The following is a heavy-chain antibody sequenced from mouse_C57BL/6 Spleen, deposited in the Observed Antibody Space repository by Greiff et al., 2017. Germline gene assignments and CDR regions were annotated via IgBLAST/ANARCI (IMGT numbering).Heavy chain of an antibody. J-gene: IGHJ4*01. CDR2: INPNNGGT. D-gene: IGHD2-5*01. CDR3: ARSESNYYAMDY. CDR1: GYTFTDYN. V-gene: IGHV1-26*01. Sequence: VQLQQSGPELVKPGASVKISCKASGYTFTDYNMNWVKQSHGKSLEWIGDINPNNGGTSYNQKFKGKVTLTVDKSSSTAYMELRSLTSEDSAVYYCARSESNYYAMDYWGQGTSVTVSS.